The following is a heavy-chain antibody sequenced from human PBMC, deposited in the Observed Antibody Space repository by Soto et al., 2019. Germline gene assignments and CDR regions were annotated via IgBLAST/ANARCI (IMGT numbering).Heavy chain of an antibody. J-gene: IGHJ4*02. CDR2: IYYSGTT. D-gene: IGHD6-19*01. Sequence: SETLSLTCTVSSASISSSSYTWGWIRQPPGKGLEWIGSIYYSGTTYYNPSLNSRVTVSVDTSKNQFSLKLTSVAAADTAVYYCARGKRTAVAEIDYWGQGTLVTV. CDR3: ARGKRTAVAEIDY. CDR1: SASISSSSYT. V-gene: IGHV4-39*07.